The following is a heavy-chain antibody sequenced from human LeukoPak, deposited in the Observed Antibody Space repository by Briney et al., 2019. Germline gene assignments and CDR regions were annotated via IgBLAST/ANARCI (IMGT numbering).Heavy chain of an antibody. Sequence: SETLSLTCAVYGGSFSGYYWSWIRQPPGKGLEWIGEINHGGSTNYNPSLKSRVTISVDTSKNQFSLKLSSVTAADTAVYYCAREGPNYYYMDVWGKGTTVTVSS. J-gene: IGHJ6*03. CDR1: GGSFSGYY. CDR3: AREGPNYYYMDV. V-gene: IGHV4-34*01. CDR2: INHGGST.